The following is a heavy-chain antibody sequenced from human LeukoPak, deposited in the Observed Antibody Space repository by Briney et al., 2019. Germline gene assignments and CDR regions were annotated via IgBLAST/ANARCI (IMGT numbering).Heavy chain of an antibody. D-gene: IGHD3-9*01. CDR1: GGTFSSYA. J-gene: IGHJ4*02. V-gene: IGHV1-69*06. CDR3: ARTRVLRYFDAPPGY. Sequence: ASVKVSCKASGGTFSSYAISWVRQAPGQGLEWMGGIIPIFGTANYAQKFQGRVTITADKSTSTAYMELSSLRSEDTAVYYCARTRVLRYFDAPPGYWGRGTLVTVSS. CDR2: IIPIFGTA.